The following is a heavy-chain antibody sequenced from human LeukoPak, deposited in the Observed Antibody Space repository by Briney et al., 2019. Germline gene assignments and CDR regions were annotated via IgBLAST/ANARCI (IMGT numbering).Heavy chain of an antibody. CDR2: IYTSGST. V-gene: IGHV4-61*02. D-gene: IGHD3-22*01. Sequence: KPSQTLSLTCTVSGGSISSGSYYWSWIRQPAGKGLEWIGRIYTSGSTNYNPSLKSRVTISVDTSKNQFSLKLSSVTAADTAVYYCARDHAPYYYDSSGLGWFDPWGQGTLVTVSS. CDR1: GGSISSGSYY. CDR3: ARDHAPYYYDSSGLGWFDP. J-gene: IGHJ5*02.